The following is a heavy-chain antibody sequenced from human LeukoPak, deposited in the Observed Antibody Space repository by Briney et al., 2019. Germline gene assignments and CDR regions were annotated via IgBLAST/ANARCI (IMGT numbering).Heavy chain of an antibody. CDR1: GYTXTSYY. V-gene: IGHV1-46*01. Sequence: SVKVSCKASGYTXTSYYMHWVRQAPGPGLEWMGIINPSGGSTSYAQKFQGRVTVSRDRSTSTVYMELSSLRSEDTAVYYCARGMVRGSNWFDPWGQGTLVTVSS. CDR2: INPSGGST. D-gene: IGHD3-10*01. J-gene: IGHJ5*02. CDR3: ARGMVRGSNWFDP.